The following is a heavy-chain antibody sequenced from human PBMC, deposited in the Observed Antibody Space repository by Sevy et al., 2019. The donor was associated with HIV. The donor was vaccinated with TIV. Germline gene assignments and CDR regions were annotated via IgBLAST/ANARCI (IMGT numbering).Heavy chain of an antibody. J-gene: IGHJ3*02. CDR2: MYRSGSA. D-gene: IGHD3-22*01. CDR3: ATHPNYYASTGFPHGLNI. Sequence: SETLSLTCTVSGGSINTGGYYWSWIRQHPGKGLEWIGYMYRSGSAFYNPSLESRVTISVDTSKNQFSMKLSSVTAADRVVYYCATHPNYYASTGFPHGLNILGQATMVTVSS. V-gene: IGHV4-31*03. CDR1: GGSINTGGYY.